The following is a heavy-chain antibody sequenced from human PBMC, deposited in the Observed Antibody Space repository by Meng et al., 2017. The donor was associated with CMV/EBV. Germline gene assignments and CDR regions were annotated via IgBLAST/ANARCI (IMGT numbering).Heavy chain of an antibody. CDR1: YG. D-gene: IGHD2-2*01. V-gene: IGHV3-33*01. Sequence: YGMHWVRQAPGKGLEWVAVIWYDGSNKYYADSVKGRFTISRDNSKNTLYLQMNSLRSEDTAVYYCARAGWGLGYCSSTSCYGNWFDPWGQGTLVTVSS. CDR3: ARAGWGLGYCSSTSCYGNWFDP. J-gene: IGHJ5*02. CDR2: IWYDGSNK.